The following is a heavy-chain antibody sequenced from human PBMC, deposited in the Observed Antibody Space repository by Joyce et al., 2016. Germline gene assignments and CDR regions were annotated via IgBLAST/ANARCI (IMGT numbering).Heavy chain of an antibody. Sequence: QLVESGGGVVKAGGSLRLSCEASGSTFGSSSMSGFRQGPGKGLEWGAAISATSYDIVHAETVRGRFTVSRDNAKKTLYLQMNSLRAEDSAVFYCARGGISYYYAMDVWGQGTTVTVSS. V-gene: IGHV3-21*01. CDR2: ISATSYDI. CDR1: GSTFGSSS. D-gene: IGHD3-16*01. CDR3: ARGGISYYYAMDV. J-gene: IGHJ6*02.